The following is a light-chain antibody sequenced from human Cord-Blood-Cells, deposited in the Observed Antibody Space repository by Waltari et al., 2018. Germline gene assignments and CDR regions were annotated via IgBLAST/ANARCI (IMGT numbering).Light chain of an antibody. CDR3: NSRDSSGNHLV. CDR1: SLSRHF. Sequence: SSELTQDPAVSVALGQTVRITCQGDSLSRHFESWYLQKPGQAPVLVIYGKNNRPSGIPDRFSGSSSGNTASLTITGAQAEDEADYYCNSRDSSGNHLVFGGGTKLTVL. V-gene: IGLV3-19*01. J-gene: IGLJ3*02. CDR2: GKN.